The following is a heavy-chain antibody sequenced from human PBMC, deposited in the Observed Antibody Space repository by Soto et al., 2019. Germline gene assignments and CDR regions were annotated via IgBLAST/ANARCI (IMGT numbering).Heavy chain of an antibody. D-gene: IGHD3-10*01. Sequence: QVQLVQSGAEVKKPGASVKVSCRASGYTFTGYSMHWVRQAPGQGLEWMGWIKPNSGVTNYAQKFQGRVTMTRDTSISTAYMELSRLRSDDTAVYYCATVSMGRGVKKSNWFDPWGQGTLVTVSS. V-gene: IGHV1-2*02. CDR3: ATVSMGRGVKKSNWFDP. CDR2: IKPNSGVT. CDR1: GYTFTGYS. J-gene: IGHJ5*02.